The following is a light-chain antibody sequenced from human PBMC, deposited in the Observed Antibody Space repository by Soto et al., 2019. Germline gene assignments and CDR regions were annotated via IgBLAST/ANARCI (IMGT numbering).Light chain of an antibody. CDR3: HSYARGTWV. CDR2: EGT. Sequence: QAVLTQPASVSGSPGQSITISCTGTSSDFGSYSVVSWYQQHPGKAPKLLIYEGTKRPSGVSRRFSGSESGNTASLTISGLQAEDEADYYCHSYARGTWVFGGGTKLTVL. CDR1: SSDFGSYSV. V-gene: IGLV2-23*01. J-gene: IGLJ3*02.